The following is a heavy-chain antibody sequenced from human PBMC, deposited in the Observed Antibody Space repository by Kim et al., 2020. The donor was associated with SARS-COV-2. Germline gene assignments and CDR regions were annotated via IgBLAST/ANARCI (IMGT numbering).Heavy chain of an antibody. CDR3: ARIWGDILTGYSVNYFDY. D-gene: IGHD3-9*01. Sequence: SETLSLTCAVYGGSFSGYDWSWICQAPGKGLELIVEINHSGNTTLNPSLQSRVTISVATSKNPFSPKMSSVTAADTAVYYCARIWGDILTGYSVNYFDYWGQGTLVTVSS. CDR2: INHSGNT. V-gene: IGHV4-34*01. J-gene: IGHJ4*02. CDR1: GGSFSGYD.